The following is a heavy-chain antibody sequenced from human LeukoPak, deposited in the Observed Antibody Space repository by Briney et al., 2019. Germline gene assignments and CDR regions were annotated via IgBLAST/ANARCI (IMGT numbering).Heavy chain of an antibody. CDR3: ARVHIRAPTYDFWSGSRYGLDV. CDR2: ISADNGNT. CDR1: GYTFTSYG. D-gene: IGHD3-3*01. Sequence: ASVKVSCKGSGYTFTSYGISWVRQAPGQGLEWMGCISADNGNTNYAQKLQGGVTVTTDTSRSTAYMELRSLRSDDTAVYYCARVHIRAPTYDFWSGSRYGLDVWGQGTTVTVSS. V-gene: IGHV1-18*01. J-gene: IGHJ6*02.